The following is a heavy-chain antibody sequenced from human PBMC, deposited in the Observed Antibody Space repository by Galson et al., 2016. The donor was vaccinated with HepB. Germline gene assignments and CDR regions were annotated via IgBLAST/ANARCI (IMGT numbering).Heavy chain of an antibody. CDR1: GFSFGDFA. CDR2: ILRSGNG. J-gene: IGHJ4*02. V-gene: IGHV3-23*05. CDR3: ARMSGRELENYFFKS. D-gene: IGHD2/OR15-2a*01. Sequence: SLRLSCAVSGFSFGDFAMSWVRQSPGKGLQWVAMILRSGNGFYADFVRGRFSISRDNSKSTLSLEMNSLRVDDTAVYFCARMSGRELENYFFKSWGQGTLVTVSS.